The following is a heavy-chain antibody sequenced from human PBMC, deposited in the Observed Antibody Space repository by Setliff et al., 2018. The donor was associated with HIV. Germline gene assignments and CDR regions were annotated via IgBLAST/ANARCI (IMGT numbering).Heavy chain of an antibody. J-gene: IGHJ4*02. CDR3: ARDRPLDTPGMGLYLDY. V-gene: IGHV1-2*02. Sequence: ASVKVSCKASGYTFTGSYVHWVRQAPGQGLEWMGWINPNSGGTKCAQKLQGRVTMTRDTSTSTAYMELTSLTSDDTAVYYCARDRPLDTPGMGLYLDYWGQGTLVTVSS. D-gene: IGHD2-15*01. CDR2: INPNSGGT. CDR1: GYTFTGSY.